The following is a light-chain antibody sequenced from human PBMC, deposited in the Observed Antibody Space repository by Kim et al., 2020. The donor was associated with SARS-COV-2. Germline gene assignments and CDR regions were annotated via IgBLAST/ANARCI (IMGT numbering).Light chain of an antibody. J-gene: IGKJ4*01. CDR2: WAS. Sequence: ATINCKSSHSVLYNSNNKNYLAWYQQKPGQPPKLLINWASTRESGVPDRFIGSGSGTDFTLTISSLQPADVAVYYCQQYYNSPVTFGGGTKVDIK. V-gene: IGKV4-1*01. CDR3: QQYYNSPVT. CDR1: HSVLYNSNNKNY.